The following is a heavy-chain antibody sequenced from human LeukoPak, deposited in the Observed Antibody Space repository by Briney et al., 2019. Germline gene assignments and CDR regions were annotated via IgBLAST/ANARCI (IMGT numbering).Heavy chain of an antibody. V-gene: IGHV3-33*01. J-gene: IGHJ5*02. D-gene: IGHD5-12*01. Sequence: GGSLRLSCAASGFTFSSYGMHWVRQAPGKGLEWVAVIWYDGSNKYYADSVEGRITISRDNSKNTLYLQMNSLRAEDTAVYYCARDPHSGYDNWFDRWGQGTLVTVSS. CDR2: IWYDGSNK. CDR1: GFTFSSYG. CDR3: ARDPHSGYDNWFDR.